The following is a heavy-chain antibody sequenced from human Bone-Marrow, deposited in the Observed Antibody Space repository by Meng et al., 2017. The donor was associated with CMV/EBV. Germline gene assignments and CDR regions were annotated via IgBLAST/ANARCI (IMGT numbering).Heavy chain of an antibody. CDR1: GFTFSSYA. CDR2: ISGSGGST. J-gene: IGHJ4*02. D-gene: IGHD6-19*01. CDR3: AKAGSVPAGY. V-gene: IGHV3-23*01. Sequence: RACAASGFTFSSYAMSWVRQAPGKGLEWVSAISGSGGSTYYADSVKGRFTISRDNSKNTLYLQMNSLRAEDTAVYYCAKAGSVPAGYWGQGTLVTVSS.